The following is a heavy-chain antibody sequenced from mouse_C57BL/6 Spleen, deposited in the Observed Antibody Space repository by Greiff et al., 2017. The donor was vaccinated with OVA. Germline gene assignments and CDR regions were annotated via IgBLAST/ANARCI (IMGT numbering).Heavy chain of an antibody. Sequence: QVQLQQSGAELVRPGASVTLSCKASGYTFTDYEMHWVKQTPVHGLEWIGAIDPETGGTAYNQKFKGKATLTADKSSSTAYMGLRSLTSEDAAVYYCTSTLYGYVDYWGQGTTLTVSS. D-gene: IGHD2-14*01. CDR2: IDPETGGT. J-gene: IGHJ2*01. CDR3: TSTLYGYVDY. CDR1: GYTFTDYE. V-gene: IGHV1-15*01.